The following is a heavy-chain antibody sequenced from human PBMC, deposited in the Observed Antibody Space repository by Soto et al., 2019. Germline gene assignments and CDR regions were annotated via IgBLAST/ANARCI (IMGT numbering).Heavy chain of an antibody. CDR3: ARDRRIIGAFDI. J-gene: IGHJ3*02. CDR2: IYSGGST. CDR1: GFTVSSNY. V-gene: IGHV3-66*01. Sequence: EVQLVESGGGLVQPGGSLKHSCAASGFTVSSNYMSWVRQAPGKGLEWVSVIYSGGSTYYADSVKGRFTISRDNSKNTLYLQMNSLRAEDTAVYYCARDRRIIGAFDIWGQGTMVTVSS.